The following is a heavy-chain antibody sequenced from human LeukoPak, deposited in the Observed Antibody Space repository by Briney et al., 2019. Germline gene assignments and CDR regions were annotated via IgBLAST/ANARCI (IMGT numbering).Heavy chain of an antibody. CDR3: ARADYCIGDCFHAAFDI. J-gene: IGHJ3*02. Sequence: GGSLRLSCAASRFTFSNYAIDWVRQAPGKGLEWVAVISNDGITKYYADSVKGRFTISRDNSKNTLYLEMNSLTPEDTAVYYCARADYCIGDCFHAAFDIWGEGTVVTVSS. D-gene: IGHD2-21*02. CDR2: ISNDGITK. CDR1: RFTFSNYA. V-gene: IGHV3-30-3*01.